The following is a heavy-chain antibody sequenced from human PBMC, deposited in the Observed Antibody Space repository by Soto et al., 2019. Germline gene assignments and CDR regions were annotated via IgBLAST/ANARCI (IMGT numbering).Heavy chain of an antibody. V-gene: IGHV4-4*07. CDR3: ARDDFWGGRTYDY. CDR1: GDSISRHYY. Sequence: SETLSLTCTVSGDSISRHYYWSWIRQPAGKGLEWIGHVYASGSPNYNPSLKSRVTMSVDTSRNQFSLRLTSVTAADTAVYYCARDDFWGGRTYDYWGQGTLVTVSS. J-gene: IGHJ4*02. D-gene: IGHD3-3*01. CDR2: VYASGSP.